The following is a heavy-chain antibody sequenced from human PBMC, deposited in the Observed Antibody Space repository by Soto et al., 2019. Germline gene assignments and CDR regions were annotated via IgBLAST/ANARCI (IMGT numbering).Heavy chain of an antibody. Sequence: QVQLVQSGAEVKKPGASVKVSCKASGYTFTSYDINWVRQATGQGLEWMGWMNPNSGNTGYAQKFQGGGTMTGNTSISTAYMVRRSLRSDDTAVYYCARGVGGEFWRVYSPSDYWGQGTLVTVSS. V-gene: IGHV1-8*01. CDR3: ARGVGGEFWRVYSPSDY. J-gene: IGHJ4*02. CDR2: MNPNSGNT. CDR1: GYTFTSYD. D-gene: IGHD3-3*01.